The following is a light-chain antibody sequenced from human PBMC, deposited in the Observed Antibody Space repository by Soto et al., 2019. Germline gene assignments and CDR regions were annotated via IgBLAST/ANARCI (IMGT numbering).Light chain of an antibody. CDR1: QNILNSPDKRNY. CDR2: WAS. V-gene: IGKV4-1*01. CDR3: RQYYSAPQIT. J-gene: IGKJ4*01. Sequence: DIVMTQSPDSLVVSLGERATINCRSSQNILNSPDKRNYLARYQQKSGQPPKLLIYWASTRESGVPVRFSGSGSGTDFTLTISSLQAEDVAVDYCRQYYSAPQITFGGGTKVDIK.